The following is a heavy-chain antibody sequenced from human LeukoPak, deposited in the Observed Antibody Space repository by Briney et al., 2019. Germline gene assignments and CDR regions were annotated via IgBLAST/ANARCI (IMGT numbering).Heavy chain of an antibody. CDR1: GFTFSSYA. Sequence: GGSLRLSCAASGFTFSSYAMSWVRQAPGKGLEWVSAISGSGGSTYYADSVKGRFTISRDISKNTLYLQMNSLRAEDTAVYYCAKGPFFGAGAQYYFDYWGQGTLVTVSS. CDR2: ISGSGGST. V-gene: IGHV3-23*01. J-gene: IGHJ4*02. CDR3: AKGPFFGAGAQYYFDY. D-gene: IGHD3-16*01.